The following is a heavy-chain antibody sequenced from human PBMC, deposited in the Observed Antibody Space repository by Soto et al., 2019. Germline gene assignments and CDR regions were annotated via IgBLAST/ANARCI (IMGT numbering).Heavy chain of an antibody. CDR3: ARGRYYGSGSPRNNYYYYYGMDV. CDR2: INHSGST. CDR1: GGSFSGYY. Sequence: PSETLSLTCAVYGGSFSGYYWSWIRQPPGKGLEWIGEINHSGSTNYNPSLKSRVTTSVDTSKNQFSLKLSAVTAADTAVDYCARGRYYGSGSPRNNYYYYYGMDVCGQGTTVTVSS. D-gene: IGHD3-10*01. V-gene: IGHV4-34*01. J-gene: IGHJ6*02.